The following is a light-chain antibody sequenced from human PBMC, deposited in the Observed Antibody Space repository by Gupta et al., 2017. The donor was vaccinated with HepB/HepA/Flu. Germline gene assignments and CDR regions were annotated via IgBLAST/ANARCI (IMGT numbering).Light chain of an antibody. CDR1: QSVSSN. CDR3: QQYNNCSPWT. CDR2: GAS. V-gene: IGKV3-15*01. Sequence: EIVMPQSPATLPVSPGGTALLSCRAIQSVSSNLAWYQQKPGQAPRPLIYGASTRATGNPARFSGSGSGAKYSLIIRSLQSEDFAVYYCQQYNNCSPWTFGRGTKVEIK. J-gene: IGKJ1*01.